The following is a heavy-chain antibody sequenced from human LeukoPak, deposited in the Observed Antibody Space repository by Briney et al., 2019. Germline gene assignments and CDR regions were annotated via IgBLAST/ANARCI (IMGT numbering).Heavy chain of an antibody. CDR2: IYYGGRT. J-gene: IGHJ4*02. V-gene: IGHV4-39*07. CDR3: ARGVLWFGELSSEAPYYFDY. D-gene: IGHD3-10*01. CDR1: DGSISSSSYY. Sequence: PSETLSLTCTVSDGSISSSSYYWGWICQPPGKGLEWIGSIYYGGRTYYNPSLKSRGTISVDTSKTQVSLKLSSVTAADTAVYYCARGVLWFGELSSEAPYYFDYWGQGTLVTVSS.